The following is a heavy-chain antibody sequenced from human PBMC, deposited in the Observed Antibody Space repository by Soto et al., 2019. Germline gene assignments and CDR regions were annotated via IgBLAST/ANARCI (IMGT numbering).Heavy chain of an antibody. CDR1: GFTFSTCW. CDR2: IKPDGNDK. Sequence: GGSLRLSCATSGFTFSTCWMTWVRQAPGKGLEWVANIKPDGNDKYYVDSVKGRLTISRDNAKSSLYLHMNSLRADDTAVYYCARYANMDVWGKGTTVTVSS. CDR3: ARYANMDV. J-gene: IGHJ6*03. V-gene: IGHV3-7*01.